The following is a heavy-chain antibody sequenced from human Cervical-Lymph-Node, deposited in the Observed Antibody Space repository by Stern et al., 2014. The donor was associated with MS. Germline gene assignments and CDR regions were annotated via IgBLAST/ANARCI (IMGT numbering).Heavy chain of an antibody. CDR1: GFTVSSNY. CDR3: ARSSRGWYGGFDP. CDR2: IYGGGTT. Sequence: VQLVESGGGLIQPGGSLRLSCAASGFTVSSNYMSWVRQAPRKGLEWVSVIYGGGTTYYADSVKGRFTISRDKSKNTLYLQMNSLRAEDTAVYYCARSSRGWYGGFDPWGQGTPVTVSS. V-gene: IGHV3-53*01. J-gene: IGHJ5*02. D-gene: IGHD6-19*01.